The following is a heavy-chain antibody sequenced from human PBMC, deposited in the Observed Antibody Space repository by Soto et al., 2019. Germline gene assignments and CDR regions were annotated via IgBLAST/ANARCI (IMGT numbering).Heavy chain of an antibody. Sequence: QVQLQESGPGLVKPSETLSLTCTVSGGSISSYYWSWIRQPPGKGLEWIGYIYYSGSTNYNPSLKSRVTISVDTSKNQFSLKLSSVTAADTAVYYCARMVKRLLLYGMDVWGQGTTVTVSS. D-gene: IGHD2-15*01. CDR2: IYYSGST. CDR3: ARMVKRLLLYGMDV. CDR1: GGSISSYY. V-gene: IGHV4-59*08. J-gene: IGHJ6*02.